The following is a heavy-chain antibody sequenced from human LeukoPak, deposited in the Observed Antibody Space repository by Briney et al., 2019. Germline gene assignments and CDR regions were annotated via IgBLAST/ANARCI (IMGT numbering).Heavy chain of an antibody. V-gene: IGHV3-66*01. CDR3: AKSVAGIIPGIDY. CDR2: IYSGGST. J-gene: IGHJ4*02. Sequence: PGGSLRLSCAASGFTVSSNYMSWVRQAPGKGLEWVSVIYSGGSTYYADSVKGRFTISRDNSKNTLYLQMNSLRAEDTAVYYCAKSVAGIIPGIDYWGQGTLVTVSS. CDR1: GFTVSSNY. D-gene: IGHD6-19*01.